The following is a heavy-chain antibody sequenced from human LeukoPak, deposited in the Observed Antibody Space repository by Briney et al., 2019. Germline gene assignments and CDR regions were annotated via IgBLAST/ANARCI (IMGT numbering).Heavy chain of an antibody. Sequence: PSETLSLSCTVSGGSISSYYWSWIRQPPGKGLEWIGYIYASGSTNYNPSLKSRVTISVDTSKNQFSLKLSSVTAADTAVYYCARANRYCYSTKCQYYFFYLGQGGPGHRLL. V-gene: IGHV4-4*09. D-gene: IGHD2/OR15-2a*01. CDR1: GGSISSYY. CDR2: IYASGST. J-gene: IGHJ4*02. CDR3: ARANRYCYSTKCQYYFFY.